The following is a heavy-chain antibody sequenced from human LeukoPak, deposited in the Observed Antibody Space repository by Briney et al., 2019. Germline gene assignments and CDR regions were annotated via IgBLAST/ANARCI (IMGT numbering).Heavy chain of an antibody. CDR2: ISAYNGNT. Sequence: GASVKVSCKASGYTFTSYGISWVRQAPGQGLEWMGWISAYNGNTNYAQKLQGRVTMTTDTSTSTACMELRSLRSDDTAVYYCARDLLSNDYGDYGDVGYWGQGTLVTVSS. CDR3: ARDLLSNDYGDYGDVGY. CDR1: GYTFTSYG. V-gene: IGHV1-18*01. J-gene: IGHJ4*02. D-gene: IGHD4-17*01.